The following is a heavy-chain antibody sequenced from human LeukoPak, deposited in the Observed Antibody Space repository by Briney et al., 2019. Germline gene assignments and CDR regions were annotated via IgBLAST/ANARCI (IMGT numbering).Heavy chain of an antibody. V-gene: IGHV1-2*02. CDR2: INPNSGGT. D-gene: IGHD3-9*01. CDR1: GYTFTGYY. CDR3: ARIGGSFDWLLYLDY. Sequence: ASVKVSCKASGYTFTGYYMHWVRQAPRQGLEWMGWINPNSGGTNYAQKFQGRVTMTRDTSISTAYMELSRLRSDDTAVYYCARIGGSFDWLLYLDYWGQGTLVTVSS. J-gene: IGHJ4*02.